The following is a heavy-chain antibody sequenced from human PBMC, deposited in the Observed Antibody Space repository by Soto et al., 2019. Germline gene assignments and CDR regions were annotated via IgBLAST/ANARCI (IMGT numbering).Heavy chain of an antibody. V-gene: IGHV5-10-1*01. CDR2: IDPSDSQT. J-gene: IGHJ4*02. Sequence: PGESLKITCKGSGYSFAGYWITWVRQKPGKGLQWMGRIDPSDSQTYYSPSFRGHVTISATKSITTVFLQWSSLRASDTAMYYCARQIYDSDTGPNFQYYFDSWGQGTPVTVSS. CDR1: GYSFAGYW. D-gene: IGHD3-22*01. CDR3: ARQIYDSDTGPNFQYYFDS.